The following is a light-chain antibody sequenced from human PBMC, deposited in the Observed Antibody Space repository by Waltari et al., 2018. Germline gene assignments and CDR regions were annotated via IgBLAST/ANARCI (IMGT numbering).Light chain of an antibody. Sequence: QSALTQPRSVSGSPGQSVAISCTGTSSDVGGYNYVSWYQQHPGKAPKLMIYDVTERPSGVPDRFSGSKSGNTASLSVSGVQAEDEADYYCSSYGGSNNLVFGGGTKLTVL. CDR1: SSDVGGYNY. CDR2: DVT. V-gene: IGLV2-11*01. J-gene: IGLJ3*02. CDR3: SSYGGSNNLV.